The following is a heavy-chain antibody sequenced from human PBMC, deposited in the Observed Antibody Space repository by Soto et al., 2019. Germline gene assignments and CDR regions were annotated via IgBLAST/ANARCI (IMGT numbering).Heavy chain of an antibody. Sequence: EVQLVESGGGLVKPGGSLRLSCAASGFTFSNAWMNWVRQAPGKGLEWVGRIKTKTDGGTTDYAAPVKGRFIISRDDSKNTLYLQMNSLKTEDTAVYYCSTASNTAVLTAYYYWYFDLWGRGTLVTVSS. CDR2: IKTKTDGGTT. J-gene: IGHJ2*01. CDR1: GFTFSNAW. V-gene: IGHV3-15*07. D-gene: IGHD3-9*01. CDR3: STASNTAVLTAYYYWYFDL.